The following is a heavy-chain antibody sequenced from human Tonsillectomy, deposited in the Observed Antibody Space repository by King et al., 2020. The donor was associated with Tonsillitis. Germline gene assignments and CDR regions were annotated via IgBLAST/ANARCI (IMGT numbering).Heavy chain of an antibody. CDR1: GMTFSTAW. CDR3: ARWSSYHGMDV. Sequence: EVQLVESGGGSVKPGGSLRLSCVASGMTFSTAWMSWVRHAPGKGLEWVGRIKSKTDGGTTDYPAPEKGRITISRDDSKSTLYLQMSSLKTEDTGVYYCARWSSYHGMDVWGQGTTVTVSS. J-gene: IGHJ6*02. D-gene: IGHD1-26*01. CDR2: IKSKTDGGTT. V-gene: IGHV3-15*01.